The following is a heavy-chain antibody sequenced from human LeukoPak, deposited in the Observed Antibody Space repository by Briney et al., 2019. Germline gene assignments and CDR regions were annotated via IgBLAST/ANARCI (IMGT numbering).Heavy chain of an antibody. CDR3: ARHVNPSITMVRGVIRWFDP. J-gene: IGHJ5*02. V-gene: IGHV4-39*01. D-gene: IGHD3-10*01. CDR1: GGSISSSSYY. CDR2: IYYSGNT. Sequence: KASETLALTCTVSGGSISSSSYYWGWTRQPPGKGLEWIGSIYYSGNTFYNPSLKNRVTISVDTSKNHFSLRLSSVTAADTAVYYCARHVNPSITMVRGVIRWFDPWGQGTLVTVSS.